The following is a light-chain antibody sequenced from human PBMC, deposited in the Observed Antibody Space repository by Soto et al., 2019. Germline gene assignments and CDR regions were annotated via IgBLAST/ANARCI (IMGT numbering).Light chain of an antibody. CDR2: DDS. V-gene: IGLV3-21*02. CDR3: QVWDSSSDHWV. CDR1: KIGSKS. Sequence: SYELTQPPSVSVAPGQTARITCGGNKIGSKSVHWYQQKPGQAPVLVVYDDSDRPSGIPEGFSGSNSENTATLTITRVEAGDEADYYCQVWDSSSDHWVFGGGTKVTVL. J-gene: IGLJ3*02.